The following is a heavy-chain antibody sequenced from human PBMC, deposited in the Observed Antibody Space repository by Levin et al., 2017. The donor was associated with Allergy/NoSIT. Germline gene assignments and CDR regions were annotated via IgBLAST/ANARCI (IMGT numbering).Heavy chain of an antibody. CDR3: ARGTAASVAGDEGFDY. V-gene: IGHV3-48*01. CDR1: GFTFSTYS. CDR2: ISTTSTTI. D-gene: IGHD6-19*01. Sequence: PGGSLRLSCAASGFTFSTYSMNWVRQAPGKGLEWVSYISTTSTTIHYTDSVKGRFTISRDNAENSLYLQMNSLRAEDTSIYYCARGTAASVAGDEGFDYWGQGILVTVSS. J-gene: IGHJ4*02.